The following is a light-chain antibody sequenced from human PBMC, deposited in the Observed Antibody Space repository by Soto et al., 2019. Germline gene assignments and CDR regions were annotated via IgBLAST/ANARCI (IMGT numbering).Light chain of an antibody. J-gene: IGKJ1*01. Sequence: ERIMTQSPATLSVSPGESATLSCRASQSVSSNLAWYQQKPGQAPRLLIYGVSTRATGIPARFSGSGSGTEFTLTISSLQSEDFAVYYCQQYNNWLDTWTFGQGTKVEIK. CDR2: GVS. CDR1: QSVSSN. CDR3: QQYNNWLDTWT. V-gene: IGKV3-15*01.